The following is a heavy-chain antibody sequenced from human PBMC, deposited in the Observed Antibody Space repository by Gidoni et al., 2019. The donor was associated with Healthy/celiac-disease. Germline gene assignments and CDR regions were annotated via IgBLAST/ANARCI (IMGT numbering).Heavy chain of an antibody. J-gene: IGHJ6*02. CDR3: ARDDVVPAASDDYYYGMDV. CDR1: GFTFRSYS. V-gene: IGHV3-21*01. D-gene: IGHD2-2*01. CDR2: ISSSSSYI. Sequence: EVQLVESGGGLVKPGGSLSLSCAASGFTFRSYSMNWVRQAPGKGLEWVSSISSSSSYIYYADSVKGRFTISRDNAKNSLYLQRNSLRAEDTAVYYCARDDVVPAASDDYYYGMDVWGQGTTVTVSS.